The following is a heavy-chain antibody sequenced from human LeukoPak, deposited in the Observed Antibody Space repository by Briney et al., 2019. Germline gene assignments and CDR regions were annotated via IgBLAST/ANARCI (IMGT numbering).Heavy chain of an antibody. D-gene: IGHD2-2*01. V-gene: IGHV1-18*01. CDR3: ARSVVVPAATNYYYYYMDV. Sequence: GASVKVSCKASGYTLTSYGISWVRQAPGQGLEWMGWISAYNGNTNYAQKLQGRVTMTTDTSTSTAYMELRSLRYDDTAVYYCARSVVVPAATNYYYYYMDVWGKGTTVTVSS. CDR2: ISAYNGNT. J-gene: IGHJ6*03. CDR1: GYTLTSYG.